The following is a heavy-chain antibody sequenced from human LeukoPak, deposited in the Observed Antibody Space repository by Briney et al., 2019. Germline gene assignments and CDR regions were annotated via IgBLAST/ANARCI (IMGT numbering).Heavy chain of an antibody. V-gene: IGHV4-59*01. Sequence: SETLSLTCTVSGGSISSYYWSWIRQPPGKGLEWIGYIYYSGSTNYNPSLKSRVTISVDTSKNQFSLKLSSVTAADTAVYYCARSHYDFWSAQYYYYYYMDVWGKGTTVTVSS. CDR2: IYYSGST. CDR1: GGSISSYY. J-gene: IGHJ6*03. D-gene: IGHD3-3*01. CDR3: ARSHYDFWSAQYYYYYYMDV.